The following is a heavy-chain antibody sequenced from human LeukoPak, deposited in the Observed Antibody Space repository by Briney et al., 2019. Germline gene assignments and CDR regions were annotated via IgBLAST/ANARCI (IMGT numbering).Heavy chain of an antibody. CDR1: LFTLTSYE. Sequence: PGGSLRLSCAPSLFTLTSYEMNWVRPAPGTGGGWVSYISSSSSTIYYADSVKGRFTISRDNAKTSLYLQMNSLRDEDTAVYYCARDLHIEGVTAVWGQGTLVTVSS. CDR3: ARDLHIEGVTAV. D-gene: IGHD2-21*02. J-gene: IGHJ4*02. CDR2: ISSSSSTI. V-gene: IGHV3-48*02.